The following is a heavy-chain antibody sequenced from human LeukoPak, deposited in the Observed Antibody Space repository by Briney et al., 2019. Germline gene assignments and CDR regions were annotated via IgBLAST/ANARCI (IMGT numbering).Heavy chain of an antibody. V-gene: IGHV3-7*01. J-gene: IGHJ4*02. CDR3: ARDSHTWDSYGYRDGYNFGDY. Sequence: PGGSLRLSCAASGFTFSSYWMSWVRQAPGKGLEWVANIKQDGSEKYHVDSVKGRFTISRDNAKNSLYLQMNSLRAEDTAVYYCARDSHTWDSYGYRDGYNFGDYWGQGTLVTVSS. CDR2: IKQDGSEK. CDR1: GFTFSSYW. D-gene: IGHD5-18*01.